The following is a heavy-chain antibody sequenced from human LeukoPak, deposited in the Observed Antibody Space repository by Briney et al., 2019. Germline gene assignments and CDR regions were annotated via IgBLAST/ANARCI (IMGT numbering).Heavy chain of an antibody. Sequence: SETLSLTCTVSGGSISSSSYYWGWIRQPPGKGLEWIGSIYYSGSTYYNPSLKSRVTISVDTSKNQFSLKLSSVTAADTAVYYCARQGYSSSWYSPYYYYYYMDVWGKGTTVTISS. D-gene: IGHD6-13*01. J-gene: IGHJ6*03. CDR1: GGSISSSSYY. CDR2: IYYSGST. CDR3: ARQGYSSSWYSPYYYYYYMDV. V-gene: IGHV4-39*01.